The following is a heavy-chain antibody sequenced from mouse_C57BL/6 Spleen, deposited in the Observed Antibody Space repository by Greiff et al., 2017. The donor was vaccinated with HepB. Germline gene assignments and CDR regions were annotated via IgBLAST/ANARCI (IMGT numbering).Heavy chain of an antibody. CDR3: TRDGY. CDR1: GYTFTDYE. J-gene: IGHJ2*01. V-gene: IGHV1-15*01. CDR2: IDPETGGT. Sequence: VKLMESGAELVRPGASVTLSCKASGYTFTDYEMHWVKQTPVHGLEWIGAIDPETGGTAYNQKFKGKAILTADKSSSTAYMELRSLTSEDSAVCYCTRDGYWGQGTTLTVSS.